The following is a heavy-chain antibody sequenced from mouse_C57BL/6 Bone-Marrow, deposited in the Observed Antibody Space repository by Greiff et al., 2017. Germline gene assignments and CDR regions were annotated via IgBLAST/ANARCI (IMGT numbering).Heavy chain of an antibody. V-gene: IGHV1-53*01. D-gene: IGHD4-1*01. CDR3: ARVWGYFDV. J-gene: IGHJ1*03. CDR1: GYTFTSYW. Sequence: QVQLQQPGTELVKPGASGYTFTSYWMHWVKQRPGQGLEWIGNINPSNGGTNYNEKFKSKATLTVDKSSSTAYMQLSSLTSEDSAVYYCARVWGYFDVWGTGTTVTVSS. CDR2: INPSNGGT.